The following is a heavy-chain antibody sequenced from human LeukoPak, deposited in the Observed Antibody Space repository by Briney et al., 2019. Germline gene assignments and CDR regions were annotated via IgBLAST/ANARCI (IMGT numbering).Heavy chain of an antibody. CDR1: GYTFTSYY. CDR2: INPSGGST. J-gene: IGHJ6*03. D-gene: IGHD6-19*01. Sequence: ASVKVSCKASGYTFTSYYMHWVRQAPGQGLEWMGIINPSGGSTSYAQKFQGRVTMTRDTSTSTVYMELSSLRSEDTAVYYCARGDSSGWDYYYMDVWGKGTTVTVSS. V-gene: IGHV1-46*01. CDR3: ARGDSSGWDYYYMDV.